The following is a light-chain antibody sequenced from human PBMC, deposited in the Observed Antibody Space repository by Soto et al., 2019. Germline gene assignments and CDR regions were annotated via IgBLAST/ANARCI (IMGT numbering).Light chain of an antibody. CDR3: QQRSNWYT. CDR2: DAS. Sequence: EIVLTQSPATLSLSPGERATLSCRASQSVSSYLAWYQQKPGQAPRLLIYDASNRATGIPARFSGSGSGTDFTLTISSLEPADFAVYYCQQRSNWYTFGQGTKLETK. V-gene: IGKV3-11*01. CDR1: QSVSSY. J-gene: IGKJ2*01.